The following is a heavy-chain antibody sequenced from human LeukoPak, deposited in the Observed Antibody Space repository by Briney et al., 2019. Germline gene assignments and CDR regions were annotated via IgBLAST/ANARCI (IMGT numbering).Heavy chain of an antibody. CDR1: GFTFSSHG. D-gene: IGHD3-22*01. J-gene: IGHJ6*03. Sequence: GGSLRLSCAASGFTFSSHGMSWVRQAPGKGLEWVSSISSSSSYIYYADSVKGRFTISRDNAKNSLYLQMNSLRAEDTAVYYCARSYYYDSSGYNYYYYYMDVWGKGTTVTVSS. V-gene: IGHV3-21*01. CDR2: ISSSSSYI. CDR3: ARSYYYDSSGYNYYYYYMDV.